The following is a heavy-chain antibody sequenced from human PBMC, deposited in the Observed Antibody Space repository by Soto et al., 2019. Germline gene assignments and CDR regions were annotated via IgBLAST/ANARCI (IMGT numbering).Heavy chain of an antibody. Sequence: SXTLSLTCAVYGGCFSGYYWSWIRQPPVNGLEWIAEINHSGSTNYNPSLKSRVTISVDTSKNQFSLKLSSVTAADTAVYYCARIRTRSVVVVAATGYFDYWGQGTLVTVSS. D-gene: IGHD2-15*01. V-gene: IGHV4-34*01. CDR3: ARIRTRSVVVVAATGYFDY. CDR1: GGCFSGYY. J-gene: IGHJ4*02. CDR2: INHSGST.